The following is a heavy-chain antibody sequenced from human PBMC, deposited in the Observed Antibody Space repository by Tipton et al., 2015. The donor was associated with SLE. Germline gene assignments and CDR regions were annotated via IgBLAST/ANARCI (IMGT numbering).Heavy chain of an antibody. CDR2: IIPMLGLA. Sequence: QVQLVQSGAEVKKPGSSVKVSCKASGGTFNSFIISWVRQAPGQGLEWMGRIIPMLGLANYAQKFQGRVTITADKATSTAYMELSSLTSEDTAVYYCAVAPDTVTGFPDGWQSEYFYYYMDVWGKGTTVTVSS. D-gene: IGHD4-11*01. V-gene: IGHV1-69*09. CDR1: GGTFNSFI. J-gene: IGHJ6*03. CDR3: AVAPDTVTGFPDGWQSEYFYYYMDV.